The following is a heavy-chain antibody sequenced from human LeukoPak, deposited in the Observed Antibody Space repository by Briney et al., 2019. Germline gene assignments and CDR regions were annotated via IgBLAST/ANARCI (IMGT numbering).Heavy chain of an antibody. V-gene: IGHV4-59*01. CDR1: GGSISSYY. CDR3: ARVLGDDILTGYYVDAFDI. Sequence: SETLSLTCTVSGGSISSYYWSWIRQPPGKGLEWIGYIYYSGSTNYNPSLKSRVTISVDTSRNQFSLNLSSVTAADTAVYYCARVLGDDILTGYYVDAFDIWGQGTMVTVSS. CDR2: IYYSGST. D-gene: IGHD3-9*01. J-gene: IGHJ3*02.